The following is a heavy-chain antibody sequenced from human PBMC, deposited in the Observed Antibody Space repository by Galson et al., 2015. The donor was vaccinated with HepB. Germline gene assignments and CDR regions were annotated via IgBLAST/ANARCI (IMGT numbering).Heavy chain of an antibody. V-gene: IGHV3-23*01. J-gene: IGHJ4*02. D-gene: IGHD4-17*01. CDR1: GLSFAYAA. CDR2: ISASGALT. Sequence: SLRLSCATSGLSFAYAAMSWVRQAPGRGLEWVSAISASGALTYYADSVKGRFTISRDNSRGTLYLHMNSLRAEDTAIYYCASRHLFDGDYGAPLDYWGQGTLVTVSS. CDR3: ASRHLFDGDYGAPLDY.